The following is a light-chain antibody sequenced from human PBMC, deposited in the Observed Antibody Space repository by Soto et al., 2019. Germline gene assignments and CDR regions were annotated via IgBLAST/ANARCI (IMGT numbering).Light chain of an antibody. CDR1: SSNIGNNY. CDR3: ATWHSGPSAGLV. J-gene: IGLJ3*02. CDR2: DNN. Sequence: QSVLMQPPSVSAAPGQKVTISCSGSSSNIGNNYVSWYQQLPGTAPKLLIYDNNKRPSGIPDRFSGSKSDTSATLGIAGLQTGDEADYYCATWHSGPSAGLVFGGGTKLTVL. V-gene: IGLV1-51*01.